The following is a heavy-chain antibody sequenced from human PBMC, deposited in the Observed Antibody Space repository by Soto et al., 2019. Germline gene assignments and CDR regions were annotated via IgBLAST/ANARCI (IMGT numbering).Heavy chain of an antibody. Sequence: ASVKVSFKTCGYTFTSHGISWVRQAPGQGLEWMGWITANNVNTNYAQKFQGRVTMTTDTSTATAYMELRSLRSDDTAVYYCARDMGGYYFEPNDYWGQGTVVTVSS. D-gene: IGHD3-10*01. CDR2: ITANNVNT. CDR3: ARDMGGYYFEPNDY. V-gene: IGHV1-18*01. J-gene: IGHJ4*02. CDR1: GYTFTSHG.